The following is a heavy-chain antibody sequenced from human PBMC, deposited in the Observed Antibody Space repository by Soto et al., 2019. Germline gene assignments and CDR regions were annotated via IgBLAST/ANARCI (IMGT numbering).Heavy chain of an antibody. V-gene: IGHV1-24*01. J-gene: IGHJ4*02. CDR2: FDPEDGET. CDR1: GYTLTELS. Sequence: ASVKVSCKVSGYTLTELSMHWVRQAPGKGLEWMGGFDPEDGETIYAQKFQGRVTMTEDTSTDTTYMELSSLRSEDTAVYYCATRSVRSWYGNYFDYWGQGTLVTVSS. CDR3: ATRSVRSWYGNYFDY. D-gene: IGHD6-13*01.